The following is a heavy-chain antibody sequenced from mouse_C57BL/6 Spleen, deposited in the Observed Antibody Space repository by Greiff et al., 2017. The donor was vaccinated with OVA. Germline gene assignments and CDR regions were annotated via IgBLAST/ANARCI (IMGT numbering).Heavy chain of an antibody. Sequence: EVQLQESEGGLVQPGSSMKLSCTASGFTFSDYYMAWVRQVPEKGLEWVANINYDGSSTYYLDALKSRFIISRDNAKNILYLQMSSLKSEDTATYYCARVYPYYYAMDYWGQGTSVTVSS. V-gene: IGHV5-16*01. CDR2: INYDGSST. CDR1: GFTFSDYY. J-gene: IGHJ4*01. CDR3: ARVYPYYYAMDY.